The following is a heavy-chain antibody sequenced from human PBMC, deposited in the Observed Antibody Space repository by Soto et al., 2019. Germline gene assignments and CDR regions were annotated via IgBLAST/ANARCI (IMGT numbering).Heavy chain of an antibody. Sequence: PSQTLSLPCAISGDSVSSNSASWNWIRQSPSRGLEWLGRTYYTSKWYNDYAVSVKSRITINPDTYKNQFSLQLNSVTPEDTAVYYCARGPSGSYEKQYSYYGMDVWGQGTTVTVSS. V-gene: IGHV6-1*01. CDR2: TYYTSKWYN. D-gene: IGHD1-26*01. CDR3: ARGPSGSYEKQYSYYGMDV. CDR1: GDSVSSNSAS. J-gene: IGHJ6*02.